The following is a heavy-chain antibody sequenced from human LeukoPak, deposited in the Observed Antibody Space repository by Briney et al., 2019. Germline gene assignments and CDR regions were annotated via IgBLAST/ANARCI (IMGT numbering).Heavy chain of an antibody. CDR2: IYRSGNT. CDR1: ELTISGDY. J-gene: IGHJ4*02. V-gene: IGHV3-53*01. D-gene: IGHD1-26*01. CDR3: ATTRGSSFDY. Sequence: GGSLRLSCAASELTISGDYMSWLRQAPGKGLEWVSIIYRSGNTYYADSVKGRFTISRDNSKNTLYLQMNSLRVEDTALYYCATTRGSSFDYWGQGTLVTVSS.